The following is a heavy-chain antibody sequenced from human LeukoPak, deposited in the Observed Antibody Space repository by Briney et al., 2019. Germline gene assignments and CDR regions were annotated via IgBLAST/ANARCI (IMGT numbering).Heavy chain of an antibody. J-gene: IGHJ4*02. CDR1: GGSISSSY. CDR2: ITSSSSDT. D-gene: IGHD3-9*01. V-gene: IGHV3-11*05. Sequence: LSLTCTVSGGSISSSYWSWIRQAPGKGLEWSSYITSSSSDTNYADSVKGRFTISRDNAKKSLYLQMNSLRAEDTAVYYCARDYGILTGYFRGGFDYWGQGTLVTVSS. CDR3: ARDYGILTGYFRGGFDY.